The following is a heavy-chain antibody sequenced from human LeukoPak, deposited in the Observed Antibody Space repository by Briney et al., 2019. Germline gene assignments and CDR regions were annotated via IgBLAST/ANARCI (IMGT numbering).Heavy chain of an antibody. CDR2: IWYDGSNK. CDR3: ARGDYDILTGYYTPPPFYYYYYGMDV. Sequence: GGSLRLSCAASGLTFSSYGMHWVRQAPGKGLEWVAVIWYDGSNKYYAYSVKGRFTISRDNSKNTLYLQMNSLRAEDTAVYYCARGDYDILTGYYTPPPFYYYYYGMDVWGKGTTVTVSS. D-gene: IGHD3-9*01. V-gene: IGHV3-33*01. J-gene: IGHJ6*04. CDR1: GLTFSSYG.